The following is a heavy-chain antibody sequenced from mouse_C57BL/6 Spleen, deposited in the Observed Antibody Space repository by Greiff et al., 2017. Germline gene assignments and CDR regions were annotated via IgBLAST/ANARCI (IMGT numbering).Heavy chain of an antibody. Sequence: QVQLQQPGAELVRPGTSVKLSCKASGYTFTSYWMHWVKQRPGQGLEWIGVIDPSDSYTNYNQKFKGKATLTVDTSSSTAYMQLSSLTSEDSAVYYCARGPVTTVPAIDYWGQGTSVTVSA. D-gene: IGHD1-1*01. CDR3: ARGPVTTVPAIDY. CDR2: IDPSDSYT. J-gene: IGHJ4*01. V-gene: IGHV1-59*01. CDR1: GYTFTSYW.